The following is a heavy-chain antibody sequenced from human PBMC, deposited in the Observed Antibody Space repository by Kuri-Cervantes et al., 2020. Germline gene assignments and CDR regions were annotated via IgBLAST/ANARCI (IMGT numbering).Heavy chain of an antibody. Sequence: GESLKISCAASGFTFSNHYMSWVRQAPGKGLEWVSYISGDSGYTNYADSVKGRFTISRDNSKNTLYLQMNSLRAEDTAVYYCAKGFIASIDYWGQGTLVTVSS. J-gene: IGHJ4*02. CDR1: GFTFSNHY. V-gene: IGHV3/OR16-8*01. CDR2: ISGDSGYT. D-gene: IGHD6-13*01. CDR3: AKGFIASIDY.